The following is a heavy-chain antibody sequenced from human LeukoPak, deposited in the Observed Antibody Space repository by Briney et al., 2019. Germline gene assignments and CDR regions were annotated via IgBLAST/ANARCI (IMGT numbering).Heavy chain of an antibody. J-gene: IGHJ4*02. CDR2: IYYSGST. CDR3: ARDKGSSWYIFDY. D-gene: IGHD6-13*01. CDR1: GGSISSYY. Sequence: SETLSLTCTVSGGSISSYYWSWIRQPPGKGLEWIGYIYYSGSTNYNPSVKSRVTISVDTSKNQFSLKLSSVTAADTAVYYCARDKGSSWYIFDYWGQGTLVTVSS. V-gene: IGHV4-59*01.